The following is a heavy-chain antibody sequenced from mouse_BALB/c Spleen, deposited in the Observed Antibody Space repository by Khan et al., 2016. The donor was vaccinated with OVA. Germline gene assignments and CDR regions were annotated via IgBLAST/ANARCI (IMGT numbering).Heavy chain of an antibody. J-gene: IGHJ3*01. CDR3: ARSYDYDVGGFAY. D-gene: IGHD2-4*01. V-gene: IGHV2-9*02. CDR1: GFSLSNYG. Sequence: VQLQESGPGLVAPSQSLSITCTVSGFSLSNYGIHWVRQPPGKGLEWLGVIWTGGITNYNSALMSRLIISKDNSKSQVFLKMNRPQTDDTAIYYCARSYDYDVGGFAYWGQGTLVTVSA. CDR2: IWTGGIT.